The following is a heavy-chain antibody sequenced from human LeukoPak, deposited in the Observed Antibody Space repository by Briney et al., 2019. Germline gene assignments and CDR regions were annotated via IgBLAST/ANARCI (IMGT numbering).Heavy chain of an antibody. CDR3: AKESGDFWSPTNY. V-gene: IGHV3-23*01. J-gene: IGHJ4*02. D-gene: IGHD3-3*01. CDR1: GFTFSSHA. Sequence: PGPCLRLSCAAAGFTFSSHAMRSVRQAPGKGLEWVSTISGSGDNTYYAASVKGRFTISRDTSKNTLYVQLHSLRADDTAVYYCAKESGDFWSPTNYWGQGTLVTVSS. CDR2: ISGSGDNT.